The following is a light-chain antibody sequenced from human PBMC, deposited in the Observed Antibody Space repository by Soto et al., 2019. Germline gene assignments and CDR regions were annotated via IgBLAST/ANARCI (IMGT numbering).Light chain of an antibody. CDR2: GAS. CDR3: QQYNNWPWT. V-gene: IGKV3-15*01. J-gene: IGKJ1*01. Sequence: EIVMTQSPATLSVSPGEGATLSCRASQSISSNLAWYQQKPGQAPRLLITGASTRATGIAARISGSGSGTEFTHTISSLQSEDFAVYYCQQYNNWPWTFGQGTKVEIK. CDR1: QSISSN.